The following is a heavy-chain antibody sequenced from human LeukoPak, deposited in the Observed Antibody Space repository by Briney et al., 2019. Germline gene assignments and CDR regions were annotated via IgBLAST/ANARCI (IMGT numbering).Heavy chain of an antibody. J-gene: IGHJ4*02. CDR1: GGSFSGYY. CDR2: INYSGST. Sequence: PSETLSLTCAVYGGSFSGYYWSWIRQPPGKGLEWIGEINYSGSTKYNPSLKSRVTISVDTSKNQFSLKLNSETAADTAVYYCARGVCSGGSCYSEWNYWGQGTLVTVSS. D-gene: IGHD2-15*01. CDR3: ARGVCSGGSCYSEWNY. V-gene: IGHV4-34*01.